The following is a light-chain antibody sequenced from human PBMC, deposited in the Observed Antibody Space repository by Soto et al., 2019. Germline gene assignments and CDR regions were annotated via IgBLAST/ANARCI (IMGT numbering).Light chain of an antibody. CDR3: QQGYSIPKT. CDR2: SAS. Sequence: DIQMTQSPSSLSASIGDRVTITCRASQYINNYLNWYQQKPGKVPTVVIHSASSLQSGVPSRFSGSGSGTNFTLTISRLQPEDFATYYCQQGYSIPKTFGQGTKVENK. J-gene: IGKJ1*01. CDR1: QYINNY. V-gene: IGKV1-39*01.